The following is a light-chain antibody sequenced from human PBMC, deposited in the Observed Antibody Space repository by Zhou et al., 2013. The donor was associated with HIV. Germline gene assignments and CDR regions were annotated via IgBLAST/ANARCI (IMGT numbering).Light chain of an antibody. J-gene: IGKJ4*01. CDR3: QQYESVPLT. Sequence: DIQMTQSPSSLFASVGDRVTITCQASQDISNYLNWYQQKPGKAPKLLIYYASNLKTGVPSRFSGSGSGTDFTLTISGLQPEDVATYYCQQYESVPLTFGGGTKVEI. CDR2: YAS. V-gene: IGKV1-33*01. CDR1: QDISNY.